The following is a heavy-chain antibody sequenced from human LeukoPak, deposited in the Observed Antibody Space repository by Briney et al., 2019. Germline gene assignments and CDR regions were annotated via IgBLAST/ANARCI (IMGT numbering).Heavy chain of an antibody. Sequence: GGSLRLSCAASGFTFSSYEMNWVRQAPGKGLEWVSYISSSGSTIYYADSVKGRFTISRDNAKNSLYLQMNSLRAEDTAVYYCARSLGVFGGGYGYFDYWGQGTLVTVSS. V-gene: IGHV3-48*03. CDR2: ISSSGSTI. J-gene: IGHJ4*02. D-gene: IGHD1-26*01. CDR1: GFTFSSYE. CDR3: ARSLGVFGGGYGYFDY.